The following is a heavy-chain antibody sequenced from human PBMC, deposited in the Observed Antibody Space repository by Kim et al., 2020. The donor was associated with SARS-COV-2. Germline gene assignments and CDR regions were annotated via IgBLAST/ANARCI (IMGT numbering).Heavy chain of an antibody. V-gene: IGHV1-24*01. J-gene: IGHJ4*02. CDR3: ATHPLRDDYGDQPKHNYFDY. D-gene: IGHD4-17*01. Sequence: ASVKVSCKVSGYTLTELSMHWVRQAPGKGLEWMGGFDPEDGETIYAQKFQGRVTMTEDTSTDTAYMELSSLRSEDTAVYYCATHPLRDDYGDQPKHNYFDYWGQGTLVTVSS. CDR1: GYTLTELS. CDR2: FDPEDGET.